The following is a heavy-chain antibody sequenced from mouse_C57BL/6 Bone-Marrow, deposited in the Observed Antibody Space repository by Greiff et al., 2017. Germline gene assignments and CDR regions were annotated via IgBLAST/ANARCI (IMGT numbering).Heavy chain of an antibody. CDR2: IYPSDSET. Sequence: QVQLQQPGAELVRPGSSVKLSCKASGYTFTSYWMDWVKQRPGQGLEWIGNIYPSDSETHYNQKFKDKATLTVDKSSSTAYMQLSSLTSEDSAVYYWARGVGWYFDDWGQGTTLTVSS. CDR3: ARGVGWYFDD. J-gene: IGHJ2*01. D-gene: IGHD1-1*02. CDR1: GYTFTSYW. V-gene: IGHV1-61*01.